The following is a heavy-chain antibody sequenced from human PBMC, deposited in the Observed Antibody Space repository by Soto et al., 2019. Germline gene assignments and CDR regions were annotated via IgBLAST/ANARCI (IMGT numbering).Heavy chain of an antibody. J-gene: IGHJ4*02. CDR2: ITTSGDIT. Sequence: DVQLFESGGGLVEPGESLRLSCAASGFIFKDFAMSWVRQSPGRWLEWVSTITTSGDITYSADSVRGRFTISGDNSANILFLQMSSLRGDDTATYYCTKGDSSGFFDPSTGYSTPEHLVQGTLVTVSS. CDR3: TKGDSSGFFDPSTGYSTPEH. V-gene: IGHV3-23*01. D-gene: IGHD2-15*01. CDR1: GFIFKDFA.